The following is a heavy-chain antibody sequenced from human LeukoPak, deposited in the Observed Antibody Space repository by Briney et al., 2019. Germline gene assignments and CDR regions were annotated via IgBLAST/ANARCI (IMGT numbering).Heavy chain of an antibody. CDR3: ASAPAGPHDAFDI. J-gene: IGHJ3*02. CDR1: GFTFSSYA. V-gene: IGHV3-23*01. CDR2: VTGNGDNT. Sequence: PGGSLRLSCAASGFTFSSYAMSWVRQAPGKGLEWVSSVTGNGDNTFHADSVKGRFTISRDNSKNTLYLQMNSLRAEDTAVYYCASAPAGPHDAFDIWGQGTMVTVSS. D-gene: IGHD1-14*01.